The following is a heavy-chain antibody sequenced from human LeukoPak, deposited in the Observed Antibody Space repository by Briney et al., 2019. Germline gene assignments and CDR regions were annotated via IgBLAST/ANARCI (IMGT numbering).Heavy chain of an antibody. J-gene: IGHJ4*02. CDR1: GGSISSGDYY. V-gene: IGHV4-30-4*01. D-gene: IGHD3-22*01. Sequence: SSETLSLTCTVSGGSISSGDYYWSWIRQPPGKGLEWIGYIYYSGSTYYNPSLKSRVTISVDTSKNQFSLKLSSVTAADTAVYYCARGHSSGYYDFDYWGQGTLVTVSS. CDR3: ARGHSSGYYDFDY. CDR2: IYYSGST.